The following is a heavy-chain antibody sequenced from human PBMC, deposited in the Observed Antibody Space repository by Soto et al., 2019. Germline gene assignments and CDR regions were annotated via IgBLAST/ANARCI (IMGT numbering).Heavy chain of an antibody. J-gene: IGHJ4*02. CDR1: GFTFTSYA. V-gene: IGHV3-64D*06. CDR2: ISSYGADT. Sequence: GGSLRLSCSASGFTFTSYAIHWVRHSPFKGLEFVSAISSYGADTYYADSVKGRFAISRDNSKNTLYLQMSSLRAEDTALYYCVKEGYMRSDWYGQFDYWGQGALVTVSS. D-gene: IGHD6-19*01. CDR3: VKEGYMRSDWYGQFDY.